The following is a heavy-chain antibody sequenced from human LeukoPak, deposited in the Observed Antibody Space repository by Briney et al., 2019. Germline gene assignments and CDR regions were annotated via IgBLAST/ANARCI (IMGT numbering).Heavy chain of an antibody. Sequence: GGSLRLSCAASGFTFSSSEMNWVRQAPGKGLEWVSYISSGGSTMYYADSVRGRFTVSRDNAQNSLHLQMNSLRADDTAVYYCARDDGGALDAFDIWGQGTMLTVSS. J-gene: IGHJ3*02. CDR2: ISSGGSTM. CDR3: ARDDGGALDAFDI. D-gene: IGHD4-23*01. V-gene: IGHV3-48*03. CDR1: GFTFSSSE.